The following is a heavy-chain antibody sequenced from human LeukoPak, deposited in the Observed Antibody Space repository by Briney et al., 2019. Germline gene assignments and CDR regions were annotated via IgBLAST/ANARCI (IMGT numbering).Heavy chain of an antibody. CDR2: INPSGGST. CDR1: GYTFTSYY. V-gene: IGHV1-46*01. CDR3: ARDPGVTTDLNTCDY. J-gene: IGHJ4*02. Sequence: AASVTVSCTSSGYTFTSYYMHWVRQAPGQGLEWMGIINPSGGSTSYAQKFQGRVTMTRDTSTSTVYMELSSLRSEATAVYYCARDPGVTTDLNTCDYWGQGTLVTVS. D-gene: IGHD2-21*02.